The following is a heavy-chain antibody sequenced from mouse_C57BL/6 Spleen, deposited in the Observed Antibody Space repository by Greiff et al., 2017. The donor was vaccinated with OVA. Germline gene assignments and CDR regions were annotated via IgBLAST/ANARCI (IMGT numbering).Heavy chain of an antibody. D-gene: IGHD1-1*02. CDR2: INPSNGGT. CDR3: ARTGWDYAMDY. J-gene: IGHJ4*01. Sequence: QVQLQQPGTELVKPGASVKLSCKASGYTFTSYWMHWVKQRPGQGLEWIGNINPSNGGTNYNEKFKSKAILTVDKSSSTAYMQLSSLTSEDAAVYYCARTGWDYAMDYWGQGTSVTVSS. V-gene: IGHV1-53*01. CDR1: GYTFTSYW.